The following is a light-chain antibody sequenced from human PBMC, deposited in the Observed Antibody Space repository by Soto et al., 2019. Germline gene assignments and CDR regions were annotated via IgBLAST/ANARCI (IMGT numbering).Light chain of an antibody. CDR3: QKYNSAPRT. V-gene: IGKV1-27*01. J-gene: IGKJ1*01. Sequence: DIQMTQSPSSLSASVGARVTITCRASQGISNYLAWYQQKPGKVPKLLIYAASTLQSGVPSRLSGSGSGTDFTLTISSLPPEDVATYYCQKYNSAPRTFGQETKVEIK. CDR2: AAS. CDR1: QGISNY.